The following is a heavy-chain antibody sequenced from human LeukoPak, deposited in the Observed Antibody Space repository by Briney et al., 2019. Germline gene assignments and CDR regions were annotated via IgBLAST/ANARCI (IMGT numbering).Heavy chain of an antibody. Sequence: ASVKVSRKASGYTFTSYGISWVRQAPGQGLEWMGWISAYNGNTNYAQKLQGRVTMTTDTSTSTAYMELRSLRSDDTAVYYCARPSPGQGSGWYDYDYWGQGTLVTVSS. CDR1: GYTFTSYG. D-gene: IGHD6-19*01. J-gene: IGHJ4*02. CDR3: ARPSPGQGSGWYDYDY. CDR2: ISAYNGNT. V-gene: IGHV1-18*01.